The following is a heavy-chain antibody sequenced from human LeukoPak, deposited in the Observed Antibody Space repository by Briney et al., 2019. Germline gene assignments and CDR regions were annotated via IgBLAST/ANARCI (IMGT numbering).Heavy chain of an antibody. Sequence: PSETLSLTCAVYGGSFSGYYWSWIRQPPGKGLEWIGEINHSGSTNYNPSLKSRVTISVDTSKNQFSLKLSSVTAADTAVYYCARIKIFGVVSDYWGQGTLVTVSS. CDR1: GGSFSGYY. J-gene: IGHJ4*02. D-gene: IGHD3-3*01. V-gene: IGHV4-34*01. CDR2: INHSGST. CDR3: ARIKIFGVVSDY.